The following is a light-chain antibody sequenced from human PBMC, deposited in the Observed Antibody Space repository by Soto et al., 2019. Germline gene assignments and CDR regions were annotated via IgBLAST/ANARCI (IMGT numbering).Light chain of an antibody. J-gene: IGKJ4*01. V-gene: IGKV1-5*03. Sequence: DIQMTQSPSTLSASVGDRVTITCRASQSISDWLAWYQQKPGKAPTLLIYTASNLNSGVPSRFSGSRSGTEFTLTISSLQPDDFATYYCQQYDSSSGRTFGGGTKVEIK. CDR3: QQYDSSSGRT. CDR2: TAS. CDR1: QSISDW.